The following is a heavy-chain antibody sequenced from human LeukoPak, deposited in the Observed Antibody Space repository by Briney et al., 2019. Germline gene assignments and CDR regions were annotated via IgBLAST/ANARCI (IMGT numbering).Heavy chain of an antibody. J-gene: IGHJ4*02. D-gene: IGHD3-16*02. CDR3: ARDLTPGYCSGGSCAGYDYVWGSYRYNPLGY. Sequence: GRSLRLSCAASGFTFSSYGMHWVRQAPGKGLEWVAVIWFDGSNNYYADSVKDRFTISRDNSKNTLYLQMNSLRAEDTAVYYCARDLTPGYCSGGSCAGYDYVWGSYRYNPLGYWGQGTLVTVSS. V-gene: IGHV3-33*01. CDR1: GFTFSSYG. CDR2: IWFDGSNN.